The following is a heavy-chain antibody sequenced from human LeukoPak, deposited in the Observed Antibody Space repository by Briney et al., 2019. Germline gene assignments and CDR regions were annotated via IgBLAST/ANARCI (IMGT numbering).Heavy chain of an antibody. CDR2: ISGSGGST. V-gene: IGHV3-23*01. CDR1: GFTFSSYA. J-gene: IGHJ4*02. Sequence: GGSLRLSCAASGFTFSSYAMSWVRQAPGKGLEWVSAISGSGGSTYYADSVKGRFTISRDNSKNTLYLQMNSLRAEDTAVYYCARDVVRGVIYYWGQGTLVTVSS. D-gene: IGHD3-10*01. CDR3: ARDVVRGVIYY.